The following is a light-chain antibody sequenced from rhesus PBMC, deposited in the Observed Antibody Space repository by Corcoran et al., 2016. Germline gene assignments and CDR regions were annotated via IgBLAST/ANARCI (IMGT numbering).Light chain of an antibody. V-gene: IGKV3-35*01. CDR1: QSVGYN. CDR3: HQESNWPLT. CDR2: DGS. Sequence: PGERVTLSCRASQSVGYNLAWYQQKPGQVPRLLIYDGSNRANGLPERFSGRGSGTDFTLTIRSLEPQDVGIYYCHQESNWPLTFGGGTNVDIK. J-gene: IGKJ4*01.